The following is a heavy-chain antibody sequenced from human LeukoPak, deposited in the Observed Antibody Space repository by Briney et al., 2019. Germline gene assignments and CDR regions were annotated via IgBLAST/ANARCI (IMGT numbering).Heavy chain of an antibody. CDR2: IYSSVST. D-gene: IGHD1-26*01. J-gene: IGHJ4*02. Sequence: SETLSLTCTVSGGSISSSAYYWAWIRQPPGKGREWIGSIYSSVSTYYNPSLKSRVTISVDTSKNQFSLRLSSVTAADTALYYCAYSGSYGHLGYWGQGIPVTVSS. V-gene: IGHV4-39*01. CDR1: GGSISSSAYY. CDR3: AYSGSYGHLGY.